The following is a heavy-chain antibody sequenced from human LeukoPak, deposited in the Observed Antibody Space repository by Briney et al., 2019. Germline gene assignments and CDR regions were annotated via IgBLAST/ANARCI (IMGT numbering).Heavy chain of an antibody. D-gene: IGHD5-24*01. Sequence: GGSPTLSCVASGFTLGSQAMSWVRQAPGKGLEWVSAICGNCDRTYYADSVRGRFTISRDNSKNILYLQMNSLRAEDTAVYYCVKNHGDGGPNWFDPWGQGTLVTVSS. J-gene: IGHJ5*02. CDR2: ICGNCDRT. CDR1: GFTLGSQA. CDR3: VKNHGDGGPNWFDP. V-gene: IGHV3-23*01.